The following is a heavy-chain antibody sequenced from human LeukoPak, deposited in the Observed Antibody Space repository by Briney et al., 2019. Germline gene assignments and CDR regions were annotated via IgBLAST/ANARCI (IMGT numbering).Heavy chain of an antibody. CDR1: GFTFSSYA. Sequence: AGGSLRLSCAASGFTFSSYAMILVRQAPGKGLEGVLAISGSGGSTYCGDSVKRRFTIPRDNSKNTVYLQVNSLRSEDRSVSYCAKDRYSGRHFGLSDYWGQGTLVTVSS. D-gene: IGHD1-26*01. V-gene: IGHV3-23*01. J-gene: IGHJ4*02. CDR2: ISGSGGST. CDR3: AKDRYSGRHFGLSDY.